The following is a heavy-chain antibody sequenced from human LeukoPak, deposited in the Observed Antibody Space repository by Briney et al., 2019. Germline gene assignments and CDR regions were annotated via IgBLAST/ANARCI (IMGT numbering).Heavy chain of an antibody. D-gene: IGHD3-10*01. CDR2: MNPNSGNT. J-gene: IGHJ6*02. CDR1: GYTFTGYD. V-gene: IGHV1-8*01. CDR3: ALGLWFGELSGGSYYYGMDV. Sequence: ASVKVSCKASGYTFTGYDINWVRQATGQGLEWMGWMNPNSGNTGYAQKFQGRVTMTRNTSISTAYMELSSLGSEDTAVYYCALGLWFGELSGGSYYYGMDVWGQGTTVTVSS.